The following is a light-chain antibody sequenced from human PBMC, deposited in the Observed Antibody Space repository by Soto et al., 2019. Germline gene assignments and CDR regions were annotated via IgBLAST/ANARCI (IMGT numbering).Light chain of an antibody. CDR3: QQRNVWPPVT. V-gene: IGKV3-11*01. CDR2: GAS. Sequence: EIVLTQSPATLSLSPGERATLSCRASPSVTNFLAWYQQKPRQAPRLLIYGASNRATGIPARFSGSGAGTDFTLTISSLEPEDSAVYYCQQRNVWPPVTFGQGTRLEIK. J-gene: IGKJ5*01. CDR1: PSVTNF.